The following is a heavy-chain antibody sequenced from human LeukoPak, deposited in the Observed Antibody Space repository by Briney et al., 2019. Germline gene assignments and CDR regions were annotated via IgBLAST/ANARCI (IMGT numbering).Heavy chain of an antibody. CDR2: MNPNSGNT. V-gene: IGHV1-8*03. D-gene: IGHD6-13*01. J-gene: IGHJ4*02. CDR1: GYTFTSYD. CDR3: AKQAGQQLAPRQGPVDY. Sequence: ASVKVSCKASGYTFTSYDINWVRQATGQGLEWMGWMNPNSGNTGYAQRFQGRVTITRNTSISTAYMELSSLRSEDTAVYYCAKQAGQQLAPRQGPVDYWGQGTLVTVSS.